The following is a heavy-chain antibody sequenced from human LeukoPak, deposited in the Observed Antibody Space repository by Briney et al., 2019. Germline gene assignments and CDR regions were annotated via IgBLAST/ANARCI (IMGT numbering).Heavy chain of an antibody. CDR1: GGSISSYY. CDR2: IYYSGST. Sequence: SETLSLTCTVSGGSISSYYWSWIRQPPGKGLEWIGYIYYSGSTNYNPSLKSRVTISVDTSKNQFSLKLSSVTAANTAVYYCARTELKYYYDSSGYWYFQHWGQGTLVTVSS. V-gene: IGHV4-59*01. CDR3: ARTELKYYYDSSGYWYFQH. J-gene: IGHJ1*01. D-gene: IGHD3-22*01.